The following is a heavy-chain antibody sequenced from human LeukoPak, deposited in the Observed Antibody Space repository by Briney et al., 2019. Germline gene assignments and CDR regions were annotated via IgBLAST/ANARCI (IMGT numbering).Heavy chain of an antibody. J-gene: IGHJ4*02. V-gene: IGHV4-61*02. CDR3: ARERGISCSGTSCYTYYFDY. CDR2: IYTSGST. Sequence: TSETLSLTCTVSGGSISSGSYYWSWIRQPAGKGLEWIGRIYTSGSTNYNPSLKSRVTISVDTSKNQFSLKLSSVTAADTAVYYCARERGISCSGTSCYTYYFDYWGQGTLVTVSS. D-gene: IGHD2-2*02. CDR1: GGSISSGSYY.